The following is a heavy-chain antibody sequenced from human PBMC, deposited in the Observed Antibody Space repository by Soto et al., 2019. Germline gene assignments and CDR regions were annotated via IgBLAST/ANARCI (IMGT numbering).Heavy chain of an antibody. D-gene: IGHD2-8*01. V-gene: IGHV3-23*01. CDR3: AKDPNGDYIGAFDS. CDR2: ITVAGDGT. CDR1: AFTFRNYA. J-gene: IGHJ3*02. Sequence: ELQLLESGGTLVQPGGSLRISCAASAFTFRNYAMTWVRQTPGKGLEWVSSITVAGDGTFYADSVKGRFTISRDNSKNTLYLQMDSLRVADTAIYYCAKDPNGDYIGAFDSWGQGTMVTVSS.